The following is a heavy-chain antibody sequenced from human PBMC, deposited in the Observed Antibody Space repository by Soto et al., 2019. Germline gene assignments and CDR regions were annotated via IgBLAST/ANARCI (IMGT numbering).Heavy chain of an antibody. J-gene: IGHJ6*02. D-gene: IGHD6-13*01. CDR1: GFTFSSYA. Sequence: PVGSLRLSCSASGFTFSSYAMHWVRQAPGKGLEYVSAISSNGGSTYYADSVKGRFTISRDNSKNTLYLQMSSLRAEDTAVYYCVKEAAGTVGYYYYYYGMDVWGQGTTVTVSS. CDR2: ISSNGGST. V-gene: IGHV3-64D*06. CDR3: VKEAAGTVGYYYYYYGMDV.